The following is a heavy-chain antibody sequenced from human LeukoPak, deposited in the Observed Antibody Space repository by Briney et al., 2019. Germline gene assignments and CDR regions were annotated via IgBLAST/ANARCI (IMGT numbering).Heavy chain of an antibody. CDR1: GGSISSSSYY. D-gene: IGHD5-12*01. CDR3: ARVGYSGYGYRFKYYFDY. J-gene: IGHJ4*02. V-gene: IGHV4-39*07. Sequence: SETLSLTCTVSGGSISSSSYYWGWIRQPPGKGLEWIGSIYYSGSTYYNPSLKSRVTISVDTSKNQFSLKLSSVTAADTAVYYCARVGYSGYGYRFKYYFDYWGQGTLVTVSS. CDR2: IYYSGST.